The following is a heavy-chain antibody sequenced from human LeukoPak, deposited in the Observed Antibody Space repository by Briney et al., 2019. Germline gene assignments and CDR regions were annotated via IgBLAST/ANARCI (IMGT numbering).Heavy chain of an antibody. V-gene: IGHV1-2*02. D-gene: IGHD1-26*01. CDR1: GYTFTGYY. CDR3: ARDRAYSGSYYLSY. CDR2: INPNGGGT. J-gene: IGHJ4*02. Sequence: ASVKVSCKASGYTFTGYYMHWVRQAPGQGLEWMGWINPNGGGTNYAQKFQGRVTMTRDTSISTAYMELSRLRSDDTAVYYCARDRAYSGSYYLSYWGQGTLVTVSS.